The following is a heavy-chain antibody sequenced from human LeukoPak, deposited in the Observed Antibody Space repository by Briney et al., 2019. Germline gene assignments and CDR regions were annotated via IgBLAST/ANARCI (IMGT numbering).Heavy chain of an antibody. Sequence: GGSLRLSCTASGFTFNDYEVNWIRRAPGKGLEWVSYISGSGSTIYYPDSVKSRFTISRDNAKNSLSLQMNSLRAEDTAIYHCARQGRGISGMDVWGKGTTVTVSS. D-gene: IGHD5-12*01. CDR3: ARQGRGISGMDV. V-gene: IGHV3-48*03. CDR1: GFTFNDYE. CDR2: ISGSGSTI. J-gene: IGHJ6*04.